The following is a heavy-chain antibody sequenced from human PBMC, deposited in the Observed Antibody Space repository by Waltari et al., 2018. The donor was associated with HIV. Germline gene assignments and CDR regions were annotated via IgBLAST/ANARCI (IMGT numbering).Heavy chain of an antibody. V-gene: IGHV1-58*01. CDR3: AAGTHYYDR. CDR2: IVVGTGKI. J-gene: IGHJ5*02. CDR1: GFHLSNTV. D-gene: IGHD3-10*01. Sequence: QMQLVQSGPEVKKPATSVTVSCKASGFHLSNTVVQWVRQTRGHRLEWIGWIVVGTGKINYAQKFQKRVTITRDMSTGTAYMVLNSLIIDDTAVYYCAAGTHYYDRWGQGTPVTVSS.